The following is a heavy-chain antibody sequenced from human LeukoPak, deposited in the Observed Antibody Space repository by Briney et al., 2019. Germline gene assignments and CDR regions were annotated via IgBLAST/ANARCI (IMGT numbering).Heavy chain of an antibody. CDR1: GYSISSGYY. D-gene: IGHD2-2*01. CDR2: IYHSGST. Sequence: SETLSLTCTVSGYSISSGYYWGWIRQPPGKGLEWIGSIYHSGSTYYNPSLKSRVTISVDTSKNQFSLKLSSVTAADTAVYYCARERLAAAMWEYYYYMDVWGKGTTVTISS. J-gene: IGHJ6*03. CDR3: ARERLAAAMWEYYYYMDV. V-gene: IGHV4-38-2*02.